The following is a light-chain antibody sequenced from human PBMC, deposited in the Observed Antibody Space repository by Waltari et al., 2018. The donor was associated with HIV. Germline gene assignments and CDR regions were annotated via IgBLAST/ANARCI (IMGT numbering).Light chain of an antibody. CDR3: QQLSSYPLT. CDR2: AAS. J-gene: IGKJ4*01. Sequence: DIQLTQSPSSLSASVGERVTITCRVSQGISSYLAWYQQEPGKVPKLLIYAASTLQSGVPSRFSGSGSGTEFTLTISSLQPEDFATYYCQQLSSYPLTFGGGTKVEIK. V-gene: IGKV1-9*01. CDR1: QGISSY.